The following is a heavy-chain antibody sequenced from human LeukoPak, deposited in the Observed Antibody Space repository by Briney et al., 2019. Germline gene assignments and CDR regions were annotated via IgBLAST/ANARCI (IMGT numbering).Heavy chain of an antibody. J-gene: IGHJ2*01. V-gene: IGHV1-46*01. Sequence: ASVKVSCKASGYTFTSYYMHWVRQAPGQGLEWMGIINPSGGSTSYAQKFQGRVTITRDTSTSTVYMGLSSLRSEDTAVYYCAREFYDSSVAWYFDLWGRGTLVTVSS. CDR2: INPSGGST. CDR3: AREFYDSSVAWYFDL. CDR1: GYTFTSYY. D-gene: IGHD3-22*01.